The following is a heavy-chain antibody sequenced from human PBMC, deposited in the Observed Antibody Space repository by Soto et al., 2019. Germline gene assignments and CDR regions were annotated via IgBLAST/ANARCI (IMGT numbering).Heavy chain of an antibody. V-gene: IGHV6-1*01. Sequence: SQTLSLTCAISGDSVSSNSAAWNWIRQSPSRGLEWLGRTYYRSKWYNDYAVSVKSRITINPDTSKNQFSLQLNSVTPEDTAVYYCARAPYSSGWYGGDYYGMDVWGQGTTVTV. CDR1: GDSVSSNSAA. D-gene: IGHD6-19*01. CDR3: ARAPYSSGWYGGDYYGMDV. CDR2: TYYRSKWYN. J-gene: IGHJ6*02.